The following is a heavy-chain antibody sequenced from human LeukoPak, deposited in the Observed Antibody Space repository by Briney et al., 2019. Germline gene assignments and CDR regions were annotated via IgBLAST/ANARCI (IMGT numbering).Heavy chain of an antibody. J-gene: IGHJ4*02. CDR1: GFTFSNYW. D-gene: IGHD3-10*01. Sequence: GGSLRLSCAASGFTFSNYWMYWVRQAPGKGLEWVSSISSSSSYIYYADSVKGRFTISRDNAKNSLYLQMNSLRAEDTAVYYCARDLGSGSYYNRDPLFDYWGQGTLVTVSS. V-gene: IGHV3-21*01. CDR2: ISSSSSYI. CDR3: ARDLGSGSYYNRDPLFDY.